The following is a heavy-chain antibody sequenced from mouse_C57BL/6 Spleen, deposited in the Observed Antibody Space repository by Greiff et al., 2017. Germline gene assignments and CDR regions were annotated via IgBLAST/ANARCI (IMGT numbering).Heavy chain of an antibody. V-gene: IGHV2-9-1*01. CDR2: IWTGGGT. D-gene: IGHD2-1*01. Sequence: ESGPGLVAPSQSLSITCTVSGFSLTSYAISWVRQPPGKGLEWLGVIWTGGGTNYTSALKSSMSISKDNSKRQVFLKMTSLQTDDTSMYYCARNYGNYDYAMDYWGQGTSVTVSS. CDR3: ARNYGNYDYAMDY. J-gene: IGHJ4*01. CDR1: GFSLTSYA.